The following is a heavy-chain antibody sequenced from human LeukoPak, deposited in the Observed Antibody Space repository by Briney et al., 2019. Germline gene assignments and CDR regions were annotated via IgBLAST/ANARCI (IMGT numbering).Heavy chain of an antibody. CDR2: VYASGDRT. J-gene: IGHJ1*01. D-gene: IGHD3-22*01. CDR1: GFTLSSYA. CDR3: AKIPSRYDTRGYSPAEYLQH. V-gene: IGHV3-23*01. Sequence: GGSLRLSCVASGFTLSSYAMSWVRQAPGKGLEWVSAVYASGDRTYYADSVKGRFTISRDNSENTLYLQMNNLRAEDTAAYYCAKIPSRYDTRGYSPAEYLQHWGQGTLVTVSS.